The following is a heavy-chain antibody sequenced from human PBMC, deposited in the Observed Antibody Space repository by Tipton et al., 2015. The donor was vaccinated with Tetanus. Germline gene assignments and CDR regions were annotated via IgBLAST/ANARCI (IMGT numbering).Heavy chain of an antibody. Sequence: QSGPEVKSPGASVKVSCKASGYIFSINYIHWVRQAPGHGLEWMGLINPGGGSTAYAQKFQDRVTMTGDTSTTTVYMELTSLRPGDTAMYYCARERGNRGNAFDLWGQGTMVAVSS. D-gene: IGHD2/OR15-2a*01. J-gene: IGHJ3*01. V-gene: IGHV1-46*01. CDR2: INPGGGST. CDR3: ARERGNRGNAFDL. CDR1: GYIFSINY.